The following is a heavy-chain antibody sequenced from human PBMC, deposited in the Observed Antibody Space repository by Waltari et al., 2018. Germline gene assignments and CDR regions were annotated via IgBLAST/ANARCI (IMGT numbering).Heavy chain of an antibody. CDR3: ARNPRYDSPD. D-gene: IGHD3-22*01. J-gene: IGHJ4*02. CDR1: GFTVSNNY. CDR2: MYSGGYT. Sequence: EVQLAESGGGLVQPGGSLRISCAASGFTVSNNYMSWVRQAPGKGLDGVSLMYSGGYTQYADSVKGRFTISRDNSKNTLYLQMNSLRVEDTAVYYCARNPRYDSPDWGQGTLVTVSS. V-gene: IGHV3-66*02.